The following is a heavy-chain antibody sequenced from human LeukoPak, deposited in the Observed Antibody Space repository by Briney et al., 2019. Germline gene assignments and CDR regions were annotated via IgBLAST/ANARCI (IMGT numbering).Heavy chain of an antibody. CDR2: TRSKLYGGAP. Sequence: PGGSLRLSCLASGFTFADYGLGWVRQAPGMGLEWVAFTRSKLYGGAPEYDASVRGRFSVSREDSTSIAYLQMNSLKTEDTAVYYCARGRTVTGVKYYFDYWSQGTLVTASS. CDR3: ARGRTVTGVKYYFDY. D-gene: IGHD3/OR15-3a*01. J-gene: IGHJ4*02. CDR1: GFTFADYG. V-gene: IGHV3-49*04.